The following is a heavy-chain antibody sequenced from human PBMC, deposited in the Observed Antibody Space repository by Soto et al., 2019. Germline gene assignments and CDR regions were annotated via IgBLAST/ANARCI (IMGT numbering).Heavy chain of an antibody. V-gene: IGHV3-7*01. CDR2: IKHDGSEK. CDR1: GFTFSSYW. J-gene: IGHJ4*02. Sequence: EVQLVESGGGLVHLGGSRRLSCAASGFTFSSYWMTWVRQAPGKGLEWVANIKHDGSEKYYVESVKGRFTISRDNARNSVFLDMKSMRAEDTAVYSCVRDRSGSYLEGFDYWGQGTLVTVSS. D-gene: IGHD1-26*01. CDR3: VRDRSGSYLEGFDY.